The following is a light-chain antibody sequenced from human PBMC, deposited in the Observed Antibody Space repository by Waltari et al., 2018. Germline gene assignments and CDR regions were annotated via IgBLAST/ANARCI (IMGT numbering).Light chain of an antibody. CDR1: QSISSW. V-gene: IGKV1-5*03. CDR2: KAS. CDR3: QQYNSYPWT. Sequence: DIQMTQSPSTLSASVGDRVTITCRDSQSISSWLAWYQQKPGKAPKLLIYKASSLQSGVPSRFSGSGSGTEFTLTISSLQPDYFATYYCQQYNSYPWTFGQGTKVEIK. J-gene: IGKJ1*01.